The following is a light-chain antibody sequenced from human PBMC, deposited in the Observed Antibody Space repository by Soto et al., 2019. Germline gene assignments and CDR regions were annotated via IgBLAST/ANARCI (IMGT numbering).Light chain of an antibody. V-gene: IGKV3-15*01. CDR3: QQYNTWPPVT. CDR2: GAS. Sequence: EIVMRQSPATVAVCPGERTTLSCRASQSVSSNLAWYQQKPGQAPRLLIYGASTRATGIPARFSGSGSGTEFTLTISSLQSEDFAVYYCQQYNTWPPVTFGQGTKVDIK. CDR1: QSVSSN. J-gene: IGKJ1*01.